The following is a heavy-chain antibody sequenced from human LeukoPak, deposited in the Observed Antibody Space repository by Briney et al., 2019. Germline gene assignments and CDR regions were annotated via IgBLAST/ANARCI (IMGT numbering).Heavy chain of an antibody. CDR2: IYPGDSDI. CDR1: GYSFASYW. J-gene: IGHJ4*02. V-gene: IGHV5-51*01. Sequence: GESLKISCKGSGYSFASYWIGWVRQMPGKGLEWMGVIYPGDSDIRYSPSFQGQVTISADKSISTAYLQWSSLKASDTAMYFCARHGVYGGNSADYWGQGTLVTVSS. CDR3: ARHGVYGGNSADY. D-gene: IGHD4-23*01.